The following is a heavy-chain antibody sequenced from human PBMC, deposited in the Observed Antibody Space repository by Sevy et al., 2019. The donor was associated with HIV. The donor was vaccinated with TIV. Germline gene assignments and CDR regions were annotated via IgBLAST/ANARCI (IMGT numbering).Heavy chain of an antibody. D-gene: IGHD6-6*01. CDR2: INPRDSDT. V-gene: IGHV5-51*01. CDR3: ARQWSSSADY. Sequence: GESLKISCKGSGYNITSYWNGWVRPMPGKGLEWMGIINPRDSDTRSIPSFQGQVNNSVDKSINTAYLQWSGVKASETAMYYCARQWSSSADYWGQGTLVTVSS. CDR1: GYNITSYW. J-gene: IGHJ4*02.